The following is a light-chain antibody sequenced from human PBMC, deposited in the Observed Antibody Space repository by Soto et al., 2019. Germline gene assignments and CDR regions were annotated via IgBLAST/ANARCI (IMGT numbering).Light chain of an antibody. Sequence: EIGRTQTHLFLSFTLGQPPSIFGKSGQAPLKTDGGTYLYCSLRKPGKPPQLRMYEFFNGFSGVPDRFSGSGSGTDFTLKISRVEAEDVGIYYCMQSIKDLSFGGATKVEI. CDR3: MQSIKDLS. J-gene: IGKJ4*01. CDR1: QAPLKTDGGTY. V-gene: IGKV2D-29*01. CDR2: EFF.